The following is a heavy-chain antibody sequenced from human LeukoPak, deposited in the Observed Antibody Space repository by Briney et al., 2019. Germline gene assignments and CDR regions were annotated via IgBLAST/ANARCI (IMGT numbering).Heavy chain of an antibody. CDR1: GFTFSSYS. J-gene: IGHJ5*02. V-gene: IGHV3-21*01. D-gene: IGHD3-10*01. CDR2: ISSSSSYI. Sequence: GGSLRLSCAASGFTFSSYSMNWVRQAPGKGLEWVSSISSSSSYIYYADSVKGRFTISRDNAKNSLYLQMNSLRAEDTAVYYCARGPGVGNWFDPWGQGTLVTVSS. CDR3: ARGPGVGNWFDP.